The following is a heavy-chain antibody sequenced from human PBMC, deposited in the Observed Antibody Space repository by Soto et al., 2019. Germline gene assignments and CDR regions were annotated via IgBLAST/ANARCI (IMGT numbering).Heavy chain of an antibody. V-gene: IGHV3-53*02. J-gene: IGHJ3*01. D-gene: IGHD1-26*01. CDR2: IYRGGFT. CDR1: GLSVTDNY. Sequence: EVQLVETGGGSIQPGGSLRLSCSASGLSVTDNYMSWVRQPPGKGPEWVSIIYRGGFTYYADSVQGRFTISRDNSRNTLYLQMNTLRPDDTALYYCARGWEDAFDLWGQGTMVTVSS. CDR3: ARGWEDAFDL.